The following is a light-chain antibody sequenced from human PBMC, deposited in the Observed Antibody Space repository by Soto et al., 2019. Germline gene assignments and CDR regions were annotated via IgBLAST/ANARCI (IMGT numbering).Light chain of an antibody. CDR3: QQYNTYST. CDR2: QAS. Sequence: DIHMTQSPSTLSASVGYRVTITCRASQSIGDWLAWYQQKPGKAPKLLIYQASNLEGGVPSRFSGSGSGTEFTLTISSLQPDDFATYYCQQYNTYSTFGQGTRREIK. V-gene: IGKV1-5*03. CDR1: QSIGDW. J-gene: IGKJ5*01.